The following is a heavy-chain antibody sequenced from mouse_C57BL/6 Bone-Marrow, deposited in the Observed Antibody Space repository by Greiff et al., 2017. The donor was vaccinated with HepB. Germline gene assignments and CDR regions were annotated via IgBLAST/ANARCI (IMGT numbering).Heavy chain of an antibody. J-gene: IGHJ2*01. V-gene: IGHV1-81*01. D-gene: IGHD1-1*01. CDR3: ARGTTVVFDY. Sequence: VHLVESGAELARPGASVKLSCKASGYTFTSYGISWVKQRTGQGLEWIGEIYPRSGNTYYNEKFKGKATLTADKSSSTAYMELRSLTSEDSAVYFCARGTTVVFDYWGQGTTLTVSS. CDR2: IYPRSGNT. CDR1: GYTFTSYG.